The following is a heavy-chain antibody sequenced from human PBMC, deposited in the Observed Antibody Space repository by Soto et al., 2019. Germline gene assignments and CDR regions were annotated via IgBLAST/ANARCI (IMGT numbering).Heavy chain of an antibody. V-gene: IGHV3-23*01. CDR1: GFSFRSSP. CDR3: AKVGLELLPNDY. J-gene: IGHJ4*02. D-gene: IGHD1-7*01. Sequence: GGSLRLSCAVSGFSFRSSPMSWVRRAPGKGLEWVSGINGGDDSKHYAESVRGRFTITRDNSKNTLLLQMNSLRAEDTAIYYCAKVGLELLPNDYWGQGTLVTVSS. CDR2: INGGDDSK.